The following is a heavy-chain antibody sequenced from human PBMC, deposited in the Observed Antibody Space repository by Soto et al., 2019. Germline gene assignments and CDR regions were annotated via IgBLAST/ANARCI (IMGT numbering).Heavy chain of an antibody. J-gene: IGHJ2*01. Sequence: SETLSLTCTVSGGSISGGVYYWSWIRQPPGKGLEWIGYIFDSGSTYYNPSLKSRVTIPVDTSKNQFSLRLSSVTAADTAVYYCAREIIPLTTDWYFDLWGRGTLVTAPQ. V-gene: IGHV4-30-4*01. CDR2: IFDSGST. CDR3: AREIIPLTTDWYFDL. D-gene: IGHD4-17*01. CDR1: GGSISGGVYY.